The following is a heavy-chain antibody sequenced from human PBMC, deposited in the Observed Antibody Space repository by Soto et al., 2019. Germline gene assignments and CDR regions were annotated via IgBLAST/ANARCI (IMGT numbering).Heavy chain of an antibody. J-gene: IGHJ4*02. CDR2: ISGSGGST. CDR1: RFTFSSYA. V-gene: IGHV3-23*01. D-gene: IGHD5-18*01. Sequence: GGSLRLSCAASRFTFSSYAMSWVRQDPGNGLEWVSAISGSGGSTYYADSVKGRFTISRDNSKNTLYLQMNSLRAEDTAVYYCAKDLPYVDTSPGPYFDYWGQGTLVTVSS. CDR3: AKDLPYVDTSPGPYFDY.